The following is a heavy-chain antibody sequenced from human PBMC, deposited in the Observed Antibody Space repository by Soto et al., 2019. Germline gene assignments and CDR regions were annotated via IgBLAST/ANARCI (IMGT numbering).Heavy chain of an antibody. CDR3: ARWGTPSSAFDI. D-gene: IGHD1-1*01. CDR1: GGSISSYY. Sequence: SETLSLTCTVSGGSISSYYWSWIRQPPGKGLEWIGYIYYSGSTNYNPSLKSRVTISVDTSKNQFSLKLSSVTAADTAVYYCARWGTPSSAFDIWGQGTMVTVSS. V-gene: IGHV4-59*01. CDR2: IYYSGST. J-gene: IGHJ3*02.